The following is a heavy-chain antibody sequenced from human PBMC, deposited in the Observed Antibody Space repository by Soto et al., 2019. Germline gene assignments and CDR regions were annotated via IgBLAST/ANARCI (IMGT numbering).Heavy chain of an antibody. CDR3: AKVSLGATTITDFYYYGMDV. CDR1: GFTFDNYA. Sequence: VGSLRLSCAASGFTFDNYAMNWVRQAPGKGLEWVSGITGSGENTYYADSVKGRFTISRDNSKNTLYVQLNSLRVEDTAIYYCAKVSLGATTITDFYYYGMDVWGQGTMVTVSS. CDR2: ITGSGENT. V-gene: IGHV3-23*01. D-gene: IGHD1-26*01. J-gene: IGHJ6*02.